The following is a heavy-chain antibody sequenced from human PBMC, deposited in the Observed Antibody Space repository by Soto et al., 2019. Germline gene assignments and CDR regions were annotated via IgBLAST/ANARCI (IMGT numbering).Heavy chain of an antibody. D-gene: IGHD1-1*01. Sequence: ETLSLTCTVSGGSMSSSSYYWGWIRQPPGKGLEWIGSLYYSGSTYYNPSLKSRVTISVDTSKNQFSLKLNSVTAADTAVYYCAFGTTIYYYAMDVWGQGTTVTVSS. CDR3: AFGTTIYYYAMDV. CDR1: GGSMSSSSYY. J-gene: IGHJ6*02. CDR2: LYYSGST. V-gene: IGHV4-39*01.